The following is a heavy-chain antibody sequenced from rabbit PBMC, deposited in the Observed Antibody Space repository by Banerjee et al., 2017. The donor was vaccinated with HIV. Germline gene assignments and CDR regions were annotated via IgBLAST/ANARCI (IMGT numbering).Heavy chain of an antibody. D-gene: IGHD1-1*01. CDR1: GFTLSSDYD. Sequence: LVASGGGLGQPEGSLTLTCTASGFTLSSDYDISWVRQAPGKGLEWIGYIFIGNSDTHYASWAKGRFTISKSTSLNTVTLQMTSLTAADTATYFCARHETGTSGWNFAWWGQGTLVTVS. V-gene: IGHV1S47*01. J-gene: IGHJ4*01. CDR3: ARHETGTSGWNFAW. CDR2: IFIGNSDT.